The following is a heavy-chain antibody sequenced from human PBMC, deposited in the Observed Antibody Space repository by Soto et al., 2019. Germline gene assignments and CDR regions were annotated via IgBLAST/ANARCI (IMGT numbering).Heavy chain of an antibody. Sequence: LRLSCAASGFTFGDYWMHWVRQPPGKGPEWVSRMTGDGRTTQYADSVKGRFTASRDNAKSTLYLQMNSLRAEDTAVYYCATAEVDYWGPGTLVTVSS. J-gene: IGHJ4*02. V-gene: IGHV3-74*03. CDR2: MTGDGRTT. CDR3: ATAEVDY. CDR1: GFTFGDYW.